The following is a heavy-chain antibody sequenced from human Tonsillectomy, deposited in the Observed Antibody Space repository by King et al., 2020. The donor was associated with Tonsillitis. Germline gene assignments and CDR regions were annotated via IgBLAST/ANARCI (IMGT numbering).Heavy chain of an antibody. J-gene: IGHJ2*01. CDR3: ASQSLYSSSWDWYFDL. CDR1: GYSFTSYW. CDR2: IDPSDSYT. V-gene: IGHV5-10-1*03. D-gene: IGHD6-13*01. Sequence: VQLVESGAEVKKPGESLRISCKGSGYSFTSYWISWVRQMPGKGLEWMGRIDPSDSYTNYSPSFQGHVTISADKSISTAYLQWSSLKASDTAMYYCASQSLYSSSWDWYFDLWGRGTLVTVSS.